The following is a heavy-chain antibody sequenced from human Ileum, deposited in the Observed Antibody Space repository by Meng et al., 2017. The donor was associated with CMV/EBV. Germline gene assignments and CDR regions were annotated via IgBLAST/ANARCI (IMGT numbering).Heavy chain of an antibody. V-gene: IGHV1-2*02. CDR2: SNPHSGGT. J-gene: IGHJ4*02. CDR1: ASPLPGSK. CDR3: AMELWFGELGFDY. D-gene: IGHD3-10*01. Sequence: CWREGMKTVASGPSPCVALASPLPGSKRRFDVRSPGQGLEWMGGSNPHSGGTNCTQKFQGMSTMDRNTSLRKAYMELSRLRTNDTAVYYSAMELWFGELGFDYWGQGTLVTVSS.